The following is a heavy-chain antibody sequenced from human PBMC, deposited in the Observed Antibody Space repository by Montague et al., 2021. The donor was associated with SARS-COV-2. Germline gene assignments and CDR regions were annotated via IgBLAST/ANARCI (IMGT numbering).Heavy chain of an antibody. CDR2: TYYGSRWFN. D-gene: IGHD1-14*01. V-gene: IGHV6-1*01. CDR3: ARATEWRGYYYYYYMDV. Sequence: CAISGDRVSSNSAAWNWIRQSPSRGLEWLGRTYYGSRWFNDYAVSIRSRITINPDTSKNQFSLQLNSVTPEDSAVYYCARATEWRGYYYYYYMDVWGKGTTVTVSS. CDR1: GDRVSSNSAA. J-gene: IGHJ6*03.